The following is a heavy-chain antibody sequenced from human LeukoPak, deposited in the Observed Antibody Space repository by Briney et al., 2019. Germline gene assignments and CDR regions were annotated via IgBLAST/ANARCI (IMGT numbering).Heavy chain of an antibody. Sequence: EASVKVSCKASGYTFTSYGISWVRQAPGQGLEWMGWISAYNGNTNYAQKLQGRVTMTTDTSTSTAYMELRSLRSDDTAVYYCARDGGVPAAPVYYYYYYGMDVWGQGTTVTVSS. V-gene: IGHV1-18*01. J-gene: IGHJ6*02. CDR2: ISAYNGNT. CDR1: GYTFTSYG. D-gene: IGHD2-2*01. CDR3: ARDGGVPAAPVYYYYYYGMDV.